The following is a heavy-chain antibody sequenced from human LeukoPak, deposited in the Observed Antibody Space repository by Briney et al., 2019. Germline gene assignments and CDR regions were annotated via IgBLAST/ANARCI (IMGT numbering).Heavy chain of an antibody. CDR1: GFTVSRNY. Sequence: GGSLRLSCAASGFTVSRNYMSWVRQAPGKGLEWVSVIYSGDSTYYVDSVKGRFTISRDNSKNTLYLQMNSLSAEDTAVYYCAGEYCSSGSCYPRYWGQGALVTVSS. CDR3: AGEYCSSGSCYPRY. D-gene: IGHD2-15*01. J-gene: IGHJ4*02. V-gene: IGHV3-53*01. CDR2: IYSGDST.